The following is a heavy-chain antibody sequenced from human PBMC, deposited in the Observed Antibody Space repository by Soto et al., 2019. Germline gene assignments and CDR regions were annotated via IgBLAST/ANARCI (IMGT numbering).Heavy chain of an antibody. Sequence: QVQLVQSGAEVKKPGASVKVSCKASGYTFTSYAMHWVRQAPGQRLEWMGWINAGNGNTKYSQKFQGRVTITRDTSASTAYMELSSLRSEDTAVYYCASAYSSSSGRRYSYGMDVWGQGTTVTVSS. CDR1: GYTFTSYA. CDR2: INAGNGNT. J-gene: IGHJ6*02. CDR3: ASAYSSSSGRRYSYGMDV. V-gene: IGHV1-3*01. D-gene: IGHD6-6*01.